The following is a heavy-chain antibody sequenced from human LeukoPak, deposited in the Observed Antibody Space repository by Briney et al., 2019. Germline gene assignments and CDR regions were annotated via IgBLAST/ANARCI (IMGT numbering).Heavy chain of an antibody. Sequence: SQTLSLTCTVSGGSISSGGCYWSWIRQHPGKGLEWIGYIYYSGSTYYNPSLKSRVTISVDTSKNQFSLKLSSVTAADTAVYHCARGGGYDRAFDIWGQGTMVTVSS. CDR2: IYYSGST. J-gene: IGHJ3*02. V-gene: IGHV4-31*03. CDR3: ARGGGYDRAFDI. CDR1: GGSISSGGCY. D-gene: IGHD5-12*01.